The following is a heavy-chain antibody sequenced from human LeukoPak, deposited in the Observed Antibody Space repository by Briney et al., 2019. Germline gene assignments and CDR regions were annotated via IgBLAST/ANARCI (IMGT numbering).Heavy chain of an antibody. Sequence: PGRSLRLSCAASGFTFSSYGMHWVRQAPGKGLEWVAVISYDGSNKYYADSVKGRFTISRDNSKNTLYLQMNSLRAEDTAVYYCAKDQDSSSWYGMDVWGKGTTVTVSS. V-gene: IGHV3-30*18. J-gene: IGHJ6*04. CDR1: GFTFSSYG. CDR2: ISYDGSNK. D-gene: IGHD6-13*01. CDR3: AKDQDSSSWYGMDV.